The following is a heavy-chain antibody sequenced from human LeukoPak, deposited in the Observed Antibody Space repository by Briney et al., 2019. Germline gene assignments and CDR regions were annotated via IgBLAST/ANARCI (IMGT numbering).Heavy chain of an antibody. Sequence: GRSLRLSCAASGFTFSSYGMHWVRQAPGKGLEWVAVIWYDGSNKYYADSVKGRFTISRDNSKNTLYLQMNSLRAEDTAVYYCARQGSSGYVQFDYWGQGTLVTVSS. V-gene: IGHV3-33*01. CDR3: ARQGSSGYVQFDY. CDR1: GFTFSSYG. CDR2: IWYDGSNK. J-gene: IGHJ4*02. D-gene: IGHD5-12*01.